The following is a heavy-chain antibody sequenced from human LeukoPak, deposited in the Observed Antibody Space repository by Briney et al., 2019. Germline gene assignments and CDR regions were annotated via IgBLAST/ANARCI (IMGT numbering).Heavy chain of an antibody. D-gene: IGHD1-14*01. CDR3: ARVTRSVVADY. V-gene: IGHV3-30*04. CDR2: ISYDGSNK. Sequence: PGGSLRLSCVASGFTFNDYTMHWVRQAPGKGLEWVAVISYDGSNKYYADSVKGRFTISRDNSKNTLYLQMNSLRAEDTAVYYCARVTRSVVADYWGQGTLVTVSS. CDR1: GFTFNDYT. J-gene: IGHJ4*02.